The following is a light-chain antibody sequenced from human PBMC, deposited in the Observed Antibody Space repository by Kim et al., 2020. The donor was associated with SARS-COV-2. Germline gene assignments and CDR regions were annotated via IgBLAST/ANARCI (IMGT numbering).Light chain of an antibody. V-gene: IGLV2-14*03. CDR3: YSYTTSSTYV. Sequence: GQSITISCTGTSRDVGAYSYVSWCRQHPDEAPNLLIYDVYNRASGVSNRFSGSKSGNTASLTISGLQAEDEADYYCYSYTTSSTYVFGSGTKVTFL. CDR1: SRDVGAYSY. CDR2: DVY. J-gene: IGLJ1*01.